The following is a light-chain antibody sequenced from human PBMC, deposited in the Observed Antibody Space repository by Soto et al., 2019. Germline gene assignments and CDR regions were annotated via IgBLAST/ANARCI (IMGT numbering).Light chain of an antibody. CDR3: QQYGSSPLT. V-gene: IGKV3-20*01. CDR2: GAS. J-gene: IGKJ4*01. Sequence: IVLTQSPGTLSLSPVERATLSCRASQSVYSDFLAWYQQKPGQAPRLLIYGASSRATGIPDRFSGSGSGTDFTLTISRLEPEDFAVYYCQQYGSSPLTFGGGTKVEIK. CDR1: QSVYSDF.